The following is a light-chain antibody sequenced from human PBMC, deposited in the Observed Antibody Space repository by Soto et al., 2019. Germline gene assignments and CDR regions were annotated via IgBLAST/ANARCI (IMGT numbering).Light chain of an antibody. J-gene: IGLJ1*01. CDR1: TRDIGAYDY. CDR2: AVN. V-gene: IGLV2-14*03. CDR3: SSYTPSSTYV. Sequence: QSALTQPASVSGSPGQSITISCTGSTRDIGAYDYVSWYQQYPVKAPRLIIYAVNSRPSGVSNRFSGSKSGNTASLTISGLQAEDEADYHCSSYTPSSTYVFGTGTKVTVL.